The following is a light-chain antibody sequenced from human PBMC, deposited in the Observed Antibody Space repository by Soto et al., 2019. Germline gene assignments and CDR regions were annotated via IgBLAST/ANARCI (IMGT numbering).Light chain of an antibody. Sequence: DIQMTQSPSSLSASVEDRVTVTCRASQSVSGWLAWYQQKPGEAPKLLIYAASSLQSGVPSRFSGSGSGTDFTLTISSLQPEDFATYYCQQANSFPLTFGGGTKVDIK. CDR1: QSVSGW. J-gene: IGKJ4*01. CDR2: AAS. V-gene: IGKV1-12*01. CDR3: QQANSFPLT.